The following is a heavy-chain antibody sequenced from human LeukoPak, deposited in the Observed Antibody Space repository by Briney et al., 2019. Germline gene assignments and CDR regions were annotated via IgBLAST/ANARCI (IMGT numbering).Heavy chain of an antibody. D-gene: IGHD3-22*01. CDR2: ISGSGGST. J-gene: IGHJ4*02. V-gene: IGHV3-23*01. CDR3: AKGDGTYYYDSIADY. CDR1: GFTFNNYA. Sequence: PGGSLRLSCAASGFTFNNYAMSWVRQAPGKGLEWVSAISGSGGSTYYADSVKGRFTISRDNSKNTLYLQMNSLRAEDTVVYYCAKGDGTYYYDSIADYWGQGTLVTVSS.